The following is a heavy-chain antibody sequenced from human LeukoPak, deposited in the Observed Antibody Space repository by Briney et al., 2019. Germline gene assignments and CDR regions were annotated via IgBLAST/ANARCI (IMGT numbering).Heavy chain of an antibody. V-gene: IGHV3-11*01. CDR3: ARVFRGSGSYYAIGTFDL. Sequence: GRSLRLSYAASGFTFSDYYMTWIRRAPGKGLEWVSYISSRVTTIYYADPVMGRFTISRDNAKNSMYLQMTSLRAEDTAVYYCARVFRGSGSYYAIGTFDLWGQGTLVTVSS. CDR1: GFTFSDYY. CDR2: ISSRVTTI. D-gene: IGHD3-10*01. J-gene: IGHJ5*02.